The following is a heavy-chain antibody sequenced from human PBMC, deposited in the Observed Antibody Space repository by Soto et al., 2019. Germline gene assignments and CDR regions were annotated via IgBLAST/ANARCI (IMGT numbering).Heavy chain of an antibody. CDR3: ARAHAPTLPFDS. V-gene: IGHV4-59*01. D-gene: IGHD2-15*01. CDR1: GGSIRNVY. Sequence: SETLSLTGTVSGGSIRNVYWSWIWQAPGKGLEWIGFIFHSGNAKYNPSLKSRVTISVDTSKNQFSLSLDSVTAADTAVYFCARAHAPTLPFDSWGQGTLVTVSS. CDR2: IFHSGNA. J-gene: IGHJ4*01.